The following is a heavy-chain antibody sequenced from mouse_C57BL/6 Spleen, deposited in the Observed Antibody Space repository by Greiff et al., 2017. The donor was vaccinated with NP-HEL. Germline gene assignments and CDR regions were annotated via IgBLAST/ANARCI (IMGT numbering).Heavy chain of an antibody. CDR3: TRYYYGSNYFDY. CDR1: GFNIKDYY. Sequence: VQLQQSGAELVRPGASVKLSCTASGFNIKDYYMHWVKQRPEQGLEWIGRIDPEDGDTEYAPKFQGKATMTADTSSNTAYLQLSSLTSEDTAVYYCTRYYYGSNYFDYWGQGTTLTVSS. D-gene: IGHD1-1*01. V-gene: IGHV14-1*01. J-gene: IGHJ2*01. CDR2: IDPEDGDT.